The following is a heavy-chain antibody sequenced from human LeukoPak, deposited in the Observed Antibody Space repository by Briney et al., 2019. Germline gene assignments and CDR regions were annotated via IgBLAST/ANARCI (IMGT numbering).Heavy chain of an antibody. J-gene: IGHJ6*03. CDR3: ARMGTDGSGYYDYYYYYYMDV. Sequence: RPSETLSLTCTVSGGSISSYYWSWIRQPPGKGLEWIGYIYYSGSTNYNPSLKSRVTISVDTSKNQFSLKLSSVTAADTAVYYCARMGTDGSGYYDYYYYYYMDVWGKGTTVTVSS. CDR2: IYYSGST. V-gene: IGHV4-59*01. D-gene: IGHD3-3*01. CDR1: GGSISSYY.